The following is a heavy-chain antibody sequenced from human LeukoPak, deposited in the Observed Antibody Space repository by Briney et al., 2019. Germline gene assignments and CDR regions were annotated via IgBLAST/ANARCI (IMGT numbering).Heavy chain of an antibody. CDR1: GYTFTSYY. CDR2: INPSGGST. V-gene: IGHV1-46*01. Sequence: ASVKVSCKASGYTFTSYYMHWVRQAPGQGLEWMGIINPSGGSTSYAQKFQGRVTMTRDTSTSTVYMELSSLRSEDTAVYYCARVLEDYDILTGYFDYWGQGTLVTVSS. D-gene: IGHD3-9*01. CDR3: ARVLEDYDILTGYFDY. J-gene: IGHJ4*02.